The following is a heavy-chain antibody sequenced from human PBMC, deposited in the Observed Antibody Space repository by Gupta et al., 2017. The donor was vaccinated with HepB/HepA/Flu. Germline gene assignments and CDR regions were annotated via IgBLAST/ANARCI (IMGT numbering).Heavy chain of an antibody. Sequence: QVQLVESGGGLVKPGGSLRVSCEVSVFSFSDYYMSWIRQAPGKGLEWVAYISATGNFIYYADSLRGRFTISRDNAKSSLYLQIDGVRPEDTAVYYCAIGGRDTRRSGFDVWGQGTRVTVSS. V-gene: IGHV3-11*01. J-gene: IGHJ3*01. CDR1: VFSFSDYY. D-gene: IGHD1-26*01. CDR3: AIGGRDTRRSGFDV. CDR2: ISATGNFI.